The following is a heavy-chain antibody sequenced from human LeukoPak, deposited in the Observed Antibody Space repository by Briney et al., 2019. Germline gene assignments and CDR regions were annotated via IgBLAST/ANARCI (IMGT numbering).Heavy chain of an antibody. J-gene: IGHJ6*03. D-gene: IGHD6-13*01. Sequence: PSETLSLTCTVSGYSISSGYYWGWIRQPPGKGLEWIGSIYHSGRTYYNPSLKSRVTISVDTSKNQFSLKLSSVTAADTAVYYCAREGDSSSWYVPYYYYYMDVWGKGTTVTVSS. V-gene: IGHV4-38-2*02. CDR2: IYHSGRT. CDR1: GYSISSGYY. CDR3: AREGDSSSWYVPYYYYYMDV.